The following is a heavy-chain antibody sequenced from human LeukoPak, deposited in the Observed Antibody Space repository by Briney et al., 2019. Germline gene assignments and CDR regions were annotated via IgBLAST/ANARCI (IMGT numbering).Heavy chain of an antibody. Sequence: GASVTVSCKASGYTFTGYYMHWVRQAPGQGGEWMGWINPNSGDTKYAQKFQGRVTMTRDTSISTAYMELSRLRSDDTAVYYCATQRGSYRWGTDFDYWGQGTLVTVSS. CDR2: INPNSGDT. D-gene: IGHD3-16*01. J-gene: IGHJ4*02. CDR1: GYTFTGYY. CDR3: ATQRGSYRWGTDFDY. V-gene: IGHV1-2*02.